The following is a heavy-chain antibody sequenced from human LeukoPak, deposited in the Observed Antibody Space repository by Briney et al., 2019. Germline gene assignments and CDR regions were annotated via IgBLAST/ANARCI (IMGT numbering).Heavy chain of an antibody. CDR3: ARSFRGGHVAATFDY. J-gene: IGHJ4*02. D-gene: IGHD2-15*01. V-gene: IGHV3-9*01. Sequence: QAGGSLRLSCAASGFTFDDYAMHWVRQAPGKGLEWVSGISWNSGSIGYADSVKGRFTISRDNAKNSLYLQMNSLRAEDTAVYYCARSFRGGHVAATFDYWGQGTLVTVSS. CDR1: GFTFDDYA. CDR2: ISWNSGSI.